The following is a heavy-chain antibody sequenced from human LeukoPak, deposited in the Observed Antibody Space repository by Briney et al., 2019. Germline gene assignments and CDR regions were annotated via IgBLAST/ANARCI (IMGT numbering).Heavy chain of an antibody. D-gene: IGHD3-22*01. CDR3: TRVYYYDSSGYQGY. V-gene: IGHV3-48*01. CDR2: ISSSSSTI. CDR1: GFTFSSYS. J-gene: IGHJ4*02. Sequence: GGSLRLSCAASGFTFSSYSMNWVRQAPGKGLEWVSYISSSSSTIYYADSVKGRFTISRDNAKNSLYLQMNSLRAEDTAVYYCTRVYYYDSSGYQGYWGQGTLVTVSS.